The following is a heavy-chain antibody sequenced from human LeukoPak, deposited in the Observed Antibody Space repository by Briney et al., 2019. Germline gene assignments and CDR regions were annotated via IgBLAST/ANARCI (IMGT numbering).Heavy chain of an antibody. CDR3: ARGTSEVVKGAFDI. V-gene: IGHV4-59*01. Sequence: TSETLSLTCTVSGGSISSYYWSWIRQPPGKGLEWIGYIYYSGSTNYNPSLKSRVTISVDTSKNKFSLKLSSVTAADTAVYYCARGTSEVVKGAFDIWGQGTMVTVSS. J-gene: IGHJ3*02. CDR1: GGSISSYY. CDR2: IYYSGST. D-gene: IGHD3-22*01.